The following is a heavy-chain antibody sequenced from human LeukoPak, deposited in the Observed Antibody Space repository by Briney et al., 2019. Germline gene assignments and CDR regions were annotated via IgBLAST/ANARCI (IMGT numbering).Heavy chain of an antibody. D-gene: IGHD6-19*01. CDR1: GFTFSDYY. CDR2: ISSSSSYT. J-gene: IGHJ6*02. V-gene: IGHV3-11*06. CDR3: ARAEVAVAGYNYYYYGMDV. Sequence: GGSLRLSCAASGFTFSDYYMSWIRQAPGKGLEWVSYISSSSSYTNYADSVKGRFTISRDNVKNSLYLQMNSLRAEDTAVYYCARAEVAVAGYNYYYYGMDVWGQGTTVTVSS.